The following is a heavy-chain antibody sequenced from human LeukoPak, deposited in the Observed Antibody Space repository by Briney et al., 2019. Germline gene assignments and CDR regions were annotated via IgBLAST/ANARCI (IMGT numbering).Heavy chain of an antibody. CDR2: ISYSGST. V-gene: IGHV4-59*08. D-gene: IGHD3-16*01. CDR3: ARSLFSNGGSVGY. CDR1: GGSISTYY. Sequence: SETLSLTCSVSGGSISTYYWSWIRQPPGKGLEWIGYISYSGSTNYNPSLKSRVTISVDTSKNQFSLNLYSVTAADTALYYCARSLFSNGGSVGYWGQGTLVTVSS. J-gene: IGHJ4*02.